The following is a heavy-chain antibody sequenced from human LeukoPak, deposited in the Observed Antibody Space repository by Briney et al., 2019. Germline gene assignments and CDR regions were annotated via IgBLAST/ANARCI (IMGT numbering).Heavy chain of an antibody. Sequence: GGSLRLSCAASGFTFSSYAMNWVRQAPGKGLEWVSAICSNDNNTYYADSVKGRFTISRDNSKNTLCLQMNSLRAEDTAVYYCAPGPYSGSRISHWGQGTLVTVSS. J-gene: IGHJ4*02. CDR1: GFTFSSYA. CDR2: ICSNDNNT. V-gene: IGHV3-23*01. CDR3: APGPYSGSRISH. D-gene: IGHD1-26*01.